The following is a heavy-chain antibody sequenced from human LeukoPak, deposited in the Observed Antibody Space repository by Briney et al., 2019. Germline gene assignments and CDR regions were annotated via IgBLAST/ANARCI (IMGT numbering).Heavy chain of an antibody. J-gene: IGHJ4*02. CDR3: ARGDSDSWYPLHY. V-gene: IGHV1-3*01. CDR2: INAGNGNT. Sequence: GASVKVSCKASGYTFTSYAMHWVRQAPGQRLEWMGWINAGNGNTKYSQKFQGRVTITRDTSASTAYMELSSLRSEDTAVYYCARGDSDSWYPLHYWGQGTLVTVSS. CDR1: GYTFTSYA. D-gene: IGHD6-13*01.